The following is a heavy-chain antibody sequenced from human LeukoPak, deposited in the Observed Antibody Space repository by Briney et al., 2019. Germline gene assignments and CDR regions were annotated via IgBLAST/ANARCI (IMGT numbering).Heavy chain of an antibody. CDR1: GYTFTSYY. D-gene: IGHD3-9*01. J-gene: IGHJ3*02. Sequence: ASVKVSCTASGYTFTSYYMHWVRQAPGQGLEWMGIINPSGGSTSYAQKFQGRVTMTRDMSTSTVYMELSSLRSEDTAVYYCARADMGPDSFDIWGQGTMVTVSS. CDR3: ARADMGPDSFDI. V-gene: IGHV1-46*01. CDR2: INPSGGST.